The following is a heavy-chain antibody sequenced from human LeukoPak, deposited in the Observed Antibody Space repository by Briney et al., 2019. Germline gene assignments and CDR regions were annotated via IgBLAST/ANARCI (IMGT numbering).Heavy chain of an antibody. J-gene: IGHJ4*02. CDR2: ISSSSSYT. Sequence: PGGSLRLSCAASGFTFSDYHMSWIRQAPGKGLEWVSYISSSSSYTNYADSVKGRFTISRDNAKNSLYLQMNSLRAEDTAVYYCARLDEDWGSNYWGQGTLVTVSS. CDR1: GFTFSDYH. CDR3: ARLDEDWGSNY. V-gene: IGHV3-11*03. D-gene: IGHD7-27*01.